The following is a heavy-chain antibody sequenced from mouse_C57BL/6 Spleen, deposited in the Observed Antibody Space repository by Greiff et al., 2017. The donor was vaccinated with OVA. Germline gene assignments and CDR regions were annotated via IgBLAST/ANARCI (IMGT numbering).Heavy chain of an antibody. V-gene: IGHV1-50*01. CDR1: GYTFTSYW. CDR3: ARGGYDYDRDYFDY. D-gene: IGHD2-4*01. J-gene: IGHJ2*01. CDR2: IDPYDSYT. Sequence: QVQLQQSGAELVKPGASVKLSCKASGYTFTSYWMQWVKQRPGQGLAWIGEIDPYDSYTNYNQKFKGKATLTVDTSSSTAYMQLSSLTSEDSAVYYCARGGYDYDRDYFDYWGQGTTLTVSS.